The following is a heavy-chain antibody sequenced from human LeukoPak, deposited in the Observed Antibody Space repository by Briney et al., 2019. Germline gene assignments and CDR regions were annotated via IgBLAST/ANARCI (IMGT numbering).Heavy chain of an antibody. J-gene: IGHJ4*02. Sequence: GGSLRLFCAASGFTFSSYTMSWVRQAPGKGLEWVSTITTSDGNTYYADSVKGRFTVSRDNSKNTLFLQMNSLRAEDTAVYYCAKDGGLWVSAHWGDSWGRGTLVTVSS. CDR1: GFTFSSYT. D-gene: IGHD7-27*01. V-gene: IGHV3-23*01. CDR2: ITTSDGNT. CDR3: AKDGGLWVSAHWGDS.